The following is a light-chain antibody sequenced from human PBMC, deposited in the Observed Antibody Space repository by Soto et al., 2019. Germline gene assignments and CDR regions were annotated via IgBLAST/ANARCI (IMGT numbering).Light chain of an antibody. Sequence: QSALTRPASVSGSPGQSITISCTGTSSDVGGYNYGSWYQQHPGKAPKLMIYEVSNRPSGVSNRFSGSKSGNTASLTISGLQAEDDADYYCSSYTSSSTYVFGIGTKLTVL. CDR1: SSDVGGYNY. V-gene: IGLV2-14*01. CDR2: EVS. J-gene: IGLJ1*01. CDR3: SSYTSSSTYV.